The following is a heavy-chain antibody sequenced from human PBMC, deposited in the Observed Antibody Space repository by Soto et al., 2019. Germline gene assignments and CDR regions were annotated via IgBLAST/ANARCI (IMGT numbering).Heavy chain of an antibody. V-gene: IGHV3-53*01. CDR1: GFTVSNYY. Sequence: EVQLVESGGGLIQPGGSLRLSCAASGFTVSNYYMSWVRQAPGKGLEWVSLIYSGGNTLYADSVRGRFTISRDGSKNTLYLQMNSLRAEDTAVYYCPRDPPADSHWGQGTLVTVSS. D-gene: IGHD2-2*01. CDR3: PRDPPADSH. CDR2: IYSGGNT. J-gene: IGHJ4*02.